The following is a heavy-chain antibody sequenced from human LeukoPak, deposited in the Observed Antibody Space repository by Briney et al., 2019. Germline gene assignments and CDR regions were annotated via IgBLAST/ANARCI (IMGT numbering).Heavy chain of an antibody. V-gene: IGHV4-39*07. J-gene: IGHJ4*02. Sequence: PETLSLTCTVSGGSISSSSYYWGWIRQPPGNGLEWIGSIYYSGSTYYNPSLKSRVTISVDTSKNQFSLKLSSVTAADTAVYYCAKGHYYDSSGYYYAYWDYWGQGTLVTVSS. CDR3: AKGHYYDSSGYYYAYWDY. D-gene: IGHD3-22*01. CDR2: IYYSGST. CDR1: GGSISSSSYY.